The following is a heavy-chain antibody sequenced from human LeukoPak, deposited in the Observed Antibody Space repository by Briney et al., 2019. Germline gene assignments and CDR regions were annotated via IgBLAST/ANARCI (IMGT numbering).Heavy chain of an antibody. Sequence: ASVKVSCKASGYTFTSYGISWVRQAPGQGLEWMGWISAYNGNTNYAQKLQGRVTMTTDTSTSTAYMELRSLRSDDTDVYYCAKDGRVLLWFGELFDYWGQGTLVTVSS. CDR2: ISAYNGNT. J-gene: IGHJ4*02. D-gene: IGHD3-10*01. V-gene: IGHV1-18*04. CDR3: AKDGRVLLWFGELFDY. CDR1: GYTFTSYG.